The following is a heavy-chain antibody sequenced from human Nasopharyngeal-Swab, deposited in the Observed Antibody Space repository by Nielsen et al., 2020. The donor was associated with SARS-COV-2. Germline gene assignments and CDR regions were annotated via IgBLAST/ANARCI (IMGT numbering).Heavy chain of an antibody. D-gene: IGHD1-26*01. CDR1: GFTFSSYW. J-gene: IGHJ3*02. CDR2: IKQDGSEK. CDR3: AGEWRERGLGSSGSRPQANAFDI. Sequence: GESLKISCAASGFTFSSYWMSWVRQAPGKGLEWVANIKQDGSEKYYVDSVKGRFTISRDNAKNSLYLQMNSPRAEDTAVYYCAGEWRERGLGSSGSRPQANAFDIWGQGTMVTVSS. V-gene: IGHV3-7*01.